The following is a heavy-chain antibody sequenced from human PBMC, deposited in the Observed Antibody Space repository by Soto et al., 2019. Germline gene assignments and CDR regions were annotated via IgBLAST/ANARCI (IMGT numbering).Heavy chain of an antibody. V-gene: IGHV3-7*03. CDR2: IKYGGSEM. CDR1: GFRFSTYA. D-gene: IGHD5-12*01. J-gene: IGHJ4*02. CDR3: VRNSGYYRLDH. Sequence: GGSLRLSCAASGFRFSTYAMSWVRQAPGKGLEWVANIKYGGSEMQYGGSVKGRFTISRDNAKNSLDLQMNSLRAEDTAMYYCVRNSGYYRLDHWGQGTPVTVSS.